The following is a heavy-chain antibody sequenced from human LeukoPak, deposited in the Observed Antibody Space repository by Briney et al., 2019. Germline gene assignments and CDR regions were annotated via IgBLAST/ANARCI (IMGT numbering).Heavy chain of an antibody. D-gene: IGHD5-12*01. CDR2: INPNSGGT. CDR3: ARVRVATSHYYYGMDV. Sequence: GASVKVSCKASGYTFTGYYMNWVRQAPGQGLEWMGWINPNSGGTNYAQKFQGRVTMTRDTSISTAYMELSRLRSDDTAVYYCARVRVATSHYYYGMDVWGQGTTVTVSS. CDR1: GYTFTGYY. J-gene: IGHJ6*02. V-gene: IGHV1-2*02.